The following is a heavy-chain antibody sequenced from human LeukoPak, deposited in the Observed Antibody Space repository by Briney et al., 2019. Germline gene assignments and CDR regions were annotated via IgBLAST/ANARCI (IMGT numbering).Heavy chain of an antibody. CDR3: APLMHEDQLHHNWFDP. D-gene: IGHD2-2*01. CDR1: GGSISSSSYY. V-gene: IGHV4-39*01. J-gene: IGHJ5*02. Sequence: SETLSLTCTVSGGSISSSSYYWGWIRQPPGKGLEWIGSIYYSGSTYYNPSLKSRVTISVDTSKNQFSLKLSSVTAADTAAYYCAPLMHEDQLHHNWFDPWGQGTLVTVSS. CDR2: IYYSGST.